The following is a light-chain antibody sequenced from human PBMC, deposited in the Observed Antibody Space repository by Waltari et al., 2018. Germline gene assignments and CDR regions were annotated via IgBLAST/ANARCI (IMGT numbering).Light chain of an antibody. V-gene: IGKV1-33*01. J-gene: IGKJ3*01. CDR1: HGISIC. Sequence: DIQMTQSPSSLSASVGDRVTITCQAIHGISICLNWYQQKPGKAPNLLIYGASHLETGVPSRFSGSGSGTDFNLTISSLQPEDIATYYCQQYEYLPTFGPGTKVDIK. CDR2: GAS. CDR3: QQYEYLPT.